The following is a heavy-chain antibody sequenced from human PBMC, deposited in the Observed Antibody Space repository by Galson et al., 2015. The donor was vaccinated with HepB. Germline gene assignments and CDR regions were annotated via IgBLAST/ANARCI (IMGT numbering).Heavy chain of an antibody. CDR2: FDPEDGET. Sequence: SVKVSCKASGGTFSSYAISWVRQAPGKGLEWMGGFDPEDGETIYAQKFQGRVTMTEDTSTDTAYMELSSLRSEDTAVYYCATGSVFFWSGYYLWGQGTLVTVSS. D-gene: IGHD3-3*01. CDR3: ATGSVFFWSGYYL. J-gene: IGHJ4*02. V-gene: IGHV1-24*01. CDR1: GGTFSSYA.